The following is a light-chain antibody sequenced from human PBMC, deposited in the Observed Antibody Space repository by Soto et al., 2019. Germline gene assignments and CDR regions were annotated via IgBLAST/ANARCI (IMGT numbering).Light chain of an antibody. CDR3: QQYGSSPRT. V-gene: IGKV3-20*01. Sequence: EIVLTQSPGTLSLSQGERATLSCRASQSVSRSYLAGYQQKPGQAPSLLIYGASSRATGIPDRFSGSGSGTDFTLTISRLEPEDFAVYYCQQYGSSPRTFGQGTKVEIE. J-gene: IGKJ1*01. CDR1: QSVSRSY. CDR2: GAS.